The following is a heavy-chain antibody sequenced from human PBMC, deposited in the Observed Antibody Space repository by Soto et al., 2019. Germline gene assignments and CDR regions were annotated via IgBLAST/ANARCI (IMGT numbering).Heavy chain of an antibody. J-gene: IGHJ6*03. D-gene: IGHD3-10*01. CDR2: IYYSGST. V-gene: IGHV4-34*01. Sequence: SETLSLTCAVYGGSFSGYYWSWIRQPPGKGLEWIGSIYYSGSTYYNPSLKSRVTISVDTSKNQFSLKLSSVTAADTAVYYCARQDDGSGSYPAWGYYYYYMDVWGKGTTVTVSS. CDR3: ARQDDGSGSYPAWGYYYYYMDV. CDR1: GGSFSGYY.